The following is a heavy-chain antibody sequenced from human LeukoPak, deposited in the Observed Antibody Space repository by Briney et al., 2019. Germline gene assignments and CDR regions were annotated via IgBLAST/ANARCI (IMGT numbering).Heavy chain of an antibody. Sequence: GGSLRLSCAASGFTFSSYSMHWVRQAPGKGLEWVSFISSSSGYIYYADSVKGRFTISRDNAKNTLYLQMNSLRAEDTAVYYCARDKGVEESPDYWGQGTLVTVSS. CDR1: GFTFSSYS. V-gene: IGHV3-21*01. CDR2: ISSSSGYI. CDR3: ARDKGVEESPDY. D-gene: IGHD2-8*01. J-gene: IGHJ4*02.